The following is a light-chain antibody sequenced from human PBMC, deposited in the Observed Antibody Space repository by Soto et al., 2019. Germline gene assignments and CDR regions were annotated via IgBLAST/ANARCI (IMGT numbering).Light chain of an antibody. V-gene: IGKV3-20*01. CDR3: QQYGSSPPWT. CDR1: QSVTSSY. Sequence: EIVLTQSPGTLSLSPGERVTLSCRASQSVTSSYLAWYQQKPGQAPRLLIYGASSRATGIPDRFSGSGSGTDFTLTIGRLEPEDFAVYYCQQYGSSPPWTFGQGTKVEIK. J-gene: IGKJ1*01. CDR2: GAS.